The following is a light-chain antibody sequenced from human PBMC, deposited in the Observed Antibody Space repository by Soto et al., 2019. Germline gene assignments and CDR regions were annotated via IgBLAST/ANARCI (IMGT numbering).Light chain of an antibody. Sequence: IQLTQSPSSLSASVGDRVTITCLASQGISSYFAWYQQKPGKAPKLLIYAVSTLRSGVPSRFSGIGSGTDFTLSISSLQPEDFATYYCQQTYSGPLTFGGGTKVDI. CDR1: QGISSY. V-gene: IGKV1-39*01. CDR2: AVS. CDR3: QQTYSGPLT. J-gene: IGKJ4*01.